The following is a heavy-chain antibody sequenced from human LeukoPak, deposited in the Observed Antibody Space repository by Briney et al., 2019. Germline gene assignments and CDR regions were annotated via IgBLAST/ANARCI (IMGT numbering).Heavy chain of an antibody. D-gene: IGHD3-10*01. Sequence: PSETLSLTCAVYGGSFSGYYWSWIRQPPGKGLEWIGSIYYSGSTYYNPSLKSRVTISVDTSKNQFSLKLSSVTAADTAVYYCARDYYGSGGYFDYWGQGTLVTVSS. J-gene: IGHJ4*02. CDR3: ARDYYGSGGYFDY. CDR1: GGSFSGYY. V-gene: IGHV4-34*01. CDR2: IYYSGST.